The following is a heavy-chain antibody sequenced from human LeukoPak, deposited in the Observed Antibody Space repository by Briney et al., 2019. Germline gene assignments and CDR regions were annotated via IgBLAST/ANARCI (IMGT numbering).Heavy chain of an antibody. D-gene: IGHD5-12*01. Sequence: KPGGSLRLSCAASEFTFSSYSMNWVRQAPGEGLEWVSSIIRSSCYIYYADSVEGRCTIFTVNANNSLYLQRNSLRAEDTAVYYCGREGIEATIVFDYWGQGTLVTVSS. CDR3: GREGIEATIVFDY. CDR2: IIRSSCYI. CDR1: EFTFSSYS. J-gene: IGHJ4*02. V-gene: IGHV3-21*01.